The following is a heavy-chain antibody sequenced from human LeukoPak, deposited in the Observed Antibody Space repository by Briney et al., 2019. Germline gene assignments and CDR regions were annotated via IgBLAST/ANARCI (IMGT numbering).Heavy chain of an antibody. V-gene: IGHV1-8*03. CDR2: MNPNSGNT. D-gene: IGHD3-16*01. CDR3: ARLGITFGGVGAFDI. Sequence: ASVKVSCKASGYTFTSYGISWVRQAPGQGLEWMGWMNPNSGNTGYAQKFQGRVTITRNTSISTAYMELSSLRSEDTAVYYCARLGITFGGVGAFDIWGQGTMVTVSS. CDR1: GYTFTSYG. J-gene: IGHJ3*02.